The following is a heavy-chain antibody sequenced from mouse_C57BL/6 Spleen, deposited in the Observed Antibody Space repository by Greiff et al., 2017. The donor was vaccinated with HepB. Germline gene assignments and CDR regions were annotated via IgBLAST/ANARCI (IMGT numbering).Heavy chain of an antibody. CDR1: GYTFTSYW. D-gene: IGHD2-3*01. J-gene: IGHJ2*01. Sequence: QVQLQQPGAELVRPGSSVKLSCKASGYTFTSYWMHWVKQRPIQGLEWIGNIDPSDSEPHYNQKFKDKATLTVDKSSSTADMQLSSLTSADSAVYYCARMIYYGYYVVSDYLGQGTTLTVSS. CDR2: IDPSDSEP. CDR3: ARMIYYGYYVVSDY. V-gene: IGHV1-52*01.